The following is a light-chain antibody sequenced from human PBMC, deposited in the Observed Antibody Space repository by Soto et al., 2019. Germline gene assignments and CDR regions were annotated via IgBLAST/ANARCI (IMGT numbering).Light chain of an antibody. CDR2: KAS. CDR3: HQYKSYPYT. J-gene: IGKJ2*01. CDR1: QSISSW. Sequence: DIQMTQSPSPLSASVGDRVTITCRASQSISSWLAWYQQKPGKAPKLLIYKASSLESGVRSRFSGSGSGTEFTLTISSLQPYDFATSYCHQYKSYPYTFGQGTKLEIK. V-gene: IGKV1-5*03.